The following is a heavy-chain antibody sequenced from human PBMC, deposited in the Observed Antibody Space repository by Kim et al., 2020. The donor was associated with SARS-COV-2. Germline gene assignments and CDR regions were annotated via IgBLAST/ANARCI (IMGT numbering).Heavy chain of an antibody. J-gene: IGHJ6*02. CDR2: INTNTGNP. Sequence: ASVKVSCKASGYTFTSYAMNWVRQAPGQGLEWMGWINTNTGNPTYAQGFTGRFVFSLDTSVSTAYLQISSLKAEDTAVYYCAGSYGSGGYGAPSYYYYGMDVWGQGTPVTVSS. CDR3: AGSYGSGGYGAPSYYYYGMDV. D-gene: IGHD3-10*01. V-gene: IGHV7-4-1*02. CDR1: GYTFTSYA.